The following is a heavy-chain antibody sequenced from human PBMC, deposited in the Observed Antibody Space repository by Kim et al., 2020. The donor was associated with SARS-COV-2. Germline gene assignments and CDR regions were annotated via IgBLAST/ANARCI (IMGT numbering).Heavy chain of an antibody. J-gene: IGHJ4*02. CDR2: IDGSDGTT. D-gene: IGHD2-21*01. CDR1: GFTFFGHA. CDR3: LKGGWGWIWDY. V-gene: IGHV3-23*01. Sequence: GGSLRLSCTTSGFTFFGHAMSWVRQAPGKGLEWVSCIDGSDGTTYSVDSVQGRFSISRDDSRNTLYLQMSALRADDTATYYCLKGGWGWIWDYWSQGTLVSVSS.